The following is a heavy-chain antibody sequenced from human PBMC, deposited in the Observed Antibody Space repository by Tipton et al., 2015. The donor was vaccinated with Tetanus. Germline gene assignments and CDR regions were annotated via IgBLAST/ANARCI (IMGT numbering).Heavy chain of an antibody. CDR2: VYYNGNS. CDR1: DGSFSAFY. Sequence: TLSLTCDVYDGSFSAFYWDWIRQRPGKGLEWIGNVYYNGNSLQNPSLKGRVTLSLDKSKNQFYLNLRSVTAADTGIYYCARSADNWFDPWGQGILVTVSS. CDR3: ARSADNWFDP. V-gene: IGHV4-34*01. J-gene: IGHJ5*02.